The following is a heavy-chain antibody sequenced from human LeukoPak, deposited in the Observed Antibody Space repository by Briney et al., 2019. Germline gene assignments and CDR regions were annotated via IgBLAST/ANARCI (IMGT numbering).Heavy chain of an antibody. D-gene: IGHD3-22*01. V-gene: IGHV4-4*07. CDR1: GGSMSSYF. CDR3: AREGDTSGYHYWFDY. J-gene: IGHJ4*02. Sequence: SETLSLTCTVSGGSMSSYFWSWVRQPAGKGLEWIGRIFGSGSANYNPALNGRVTVSIDTSKNQFSLKLNSVTAADTAVYYCAREGDTSGYHYWFDYWGQGTLVTV. CDR2: IFGSGSA.